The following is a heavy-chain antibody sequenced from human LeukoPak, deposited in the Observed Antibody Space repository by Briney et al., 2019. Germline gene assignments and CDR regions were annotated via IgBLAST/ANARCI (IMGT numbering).Heavy chain of an antibody. Sequence: GASVKVSCKASGYTFTSYGISWVRQAPGQGLEWMGWISAYNGNTNYAQKLQGRVTMTTDTSTSTAYMELRSLRSDDTAVYYCARMRRGYSYGYYYGMDVWGQGTTVTVSS. CDR1: GYTFTSYG. V-gene: IGHV1-18*01. CDR2: ISAYNGNT. D-gene: IGHD5-18*01. J-gene: IGHJ6*02. CDR3: ARMRRGYSYGYYYGMDV.